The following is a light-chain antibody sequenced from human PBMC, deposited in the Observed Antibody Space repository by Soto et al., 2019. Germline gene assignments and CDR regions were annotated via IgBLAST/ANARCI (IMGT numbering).Light chain of an antibody. CDR2: RAS. V-gene: IGKV1-39*01. Sequence: DIQMTQSPSSLSASVGDRVTISCRASQSISTYLNWYQQKPGTAPRLLIYRASSVKSGVPPRFSGSGSGRDFTLTISSLRPEDIATYFCQQYETFSGTFGPGTKV. CDR3: QQYETFSGT. CDR1: QSISTY. J-gene: IGKJ1*01.